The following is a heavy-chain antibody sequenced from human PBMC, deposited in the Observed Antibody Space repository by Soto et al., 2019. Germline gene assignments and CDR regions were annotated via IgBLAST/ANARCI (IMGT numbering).Heavy chain of an antibody. Sequence: SETLSLTCTVSGCSISSSMYYWGWIRQPPGKGLEWIGSIYYRGNTYSHPPLKSRVTISVDTSKNQFSLKLSSVTAADTAVYYCASMPTAGKPGYHYYGMDVWGQGTTVT. D-gene: IGHD6-13*01. J-gene: IGHJ6*02. V-gene: IGHV4-39*01. CDR3: ASMPTAGKPGYHYYGMDV. CDR2: IYYRGNT. CDR1: GCSISSSMYY.